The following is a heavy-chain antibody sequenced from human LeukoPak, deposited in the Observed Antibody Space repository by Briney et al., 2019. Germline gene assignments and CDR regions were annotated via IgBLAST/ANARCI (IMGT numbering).Heavy chain of an antibody. J-gene: IGHJ5*02. CDR2: VDPEDGET. V-gene: IGHV1-69-2*01. CDR3: ATDRTDPGWFDP. CDR1: GYTFTDYY. Sequence: GASVKVSCKASGYTFTDYYMHWVQQAPGKGLEWMGRVDPEDGETIYAEKFQGRVTITADTSTDTAYMELSSLRSEDTAVYYCATDRTDPGWFDPWGQGTLVTVSS.